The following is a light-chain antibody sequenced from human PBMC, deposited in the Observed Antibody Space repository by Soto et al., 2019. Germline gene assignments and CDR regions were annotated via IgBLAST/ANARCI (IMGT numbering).Light chain of an antibody. CDR1: SSNIGSNY. CDR3: AAWDDSFWV. CDR2: RNN. Sequence: QSVLTQPPSASGTPGQRVTISCPGSSSNIGSNYVYWYQQLPGTAPKLLIYRNNQRPSGVPDRFSGSKSGTSASLAISGLRSEDEADYYCAAWDDSFWVFGGGTKLTVL. J-gene: IGLJ3*02. V-gene: IGLV1-47*01.